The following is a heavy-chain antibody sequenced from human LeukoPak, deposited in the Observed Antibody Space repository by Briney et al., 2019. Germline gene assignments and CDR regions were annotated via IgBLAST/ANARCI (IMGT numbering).Heavy chain of an antibody. CDR1: GGSISSGDYY. J-gene: IGHJ3*02. D-gene: IGHD6-13*01. Sequence: SETLSLTCTVSGGSISSGDYYWSWIRQPPGKGLEWIGYIYYSGSTYYNPSLKSRVTISVDTSKNQFSLKLSSVTAADTAVYYCARTQGAAAADDAFDIWGQGTMVTVSS. CDR2: IYYSGST. CDR3: ARTQGAAAADDAFDI. V-gene: IGHV4-30-4*08.